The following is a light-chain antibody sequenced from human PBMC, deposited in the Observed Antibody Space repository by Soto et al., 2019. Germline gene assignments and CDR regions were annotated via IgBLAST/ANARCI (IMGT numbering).Light chain of an antibody. J-gene: IGKJ1*01. CDR2: KAS. CDR1: QTISSW. V-gene: IGKV1-5*03. Sequence: DAQMTQSPSTLSGSVGHRVTITCRASQTISSWLAWYQQKPGKATKLLIYKASTLKSGVPSRFSGSGSGTEFTLTISSLQPDDFATYYCQHYNSYSEAVGHGNKVDIK. CDR3: QHYNSYSEA.